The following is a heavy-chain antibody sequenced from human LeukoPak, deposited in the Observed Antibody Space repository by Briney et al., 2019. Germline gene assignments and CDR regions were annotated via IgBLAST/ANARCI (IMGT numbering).Heavy chain of an antibody. CDR1: GGSISSYY. CDR3: ARTRTYCSGGSCYFRNYDAFDI. D-gene: IGHD2-15*01. V-gene: IGHV4-59*01. J-gene: IGHJ3*02. CDR2: IYYSGST. Sequence: SETLSLTCTVSGGSISSYYWSWIRQPPGKGLEWIGYIYYSGSTNYNPSLKSRVTISVDTSKNQFSLKLSSVTAADTAVYYCARTRTYCSGGSCYFRNYDAFDIWGQGTMVTVSS.